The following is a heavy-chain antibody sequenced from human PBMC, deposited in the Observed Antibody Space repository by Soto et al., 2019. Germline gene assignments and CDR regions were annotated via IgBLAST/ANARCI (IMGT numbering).Heavy chain of an antibody. D-gene: IGHD3-16*02. V-gene: IGHV1-46*01. Sequence: ASVKVSCKASGYTFTSYYMHWVRQAPGQGLEWMGIINPSGGSTSYAQKFQGRVTMTRDTSTSTVYMEMSSLRSEVTAVYYCARDPSDGRYYDYVWGSYRYFSGAYGMDVWGQGTTVTVSS. J-gene: IGHJ6*02. CDR2: INPSGGST. CDR3: ARDPSDGRYYDYVWGSYRYFSGAYGMDV. CDR1: GYTFTSYY.